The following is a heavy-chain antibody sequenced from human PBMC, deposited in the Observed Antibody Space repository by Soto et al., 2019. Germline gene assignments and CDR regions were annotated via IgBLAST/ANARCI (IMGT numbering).Heavy chain of an antibody. Sequence: GEYLKLSCKGSGYSFTSYSIVWVRQDPGRGLEWVGFIYPGDSETRYSPSFEGHVTISADRSSKTAYLQLRGLKASDTATYYCARHRRAIVATTDPLDIWGQGTKVTVSS. CDR1: GYSFTSYS. CDR2: IYPGDSET. D-gene: IGHD1-26*01. J-gene: IGHJ3*02. V-gene: IGHV5-51*01. CDR3: ARHRRAIVATTDPLDI.